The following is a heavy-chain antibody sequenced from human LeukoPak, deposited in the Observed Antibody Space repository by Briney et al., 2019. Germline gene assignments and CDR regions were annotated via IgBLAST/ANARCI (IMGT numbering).Heavy chain of an antibody. D-gene: IGHD2-15*01. V-gene: IGHV1-18*01. Sequence: ASVKVSCKSSGYTFTSYGISWVRQAPGQGLEWMGWISAYNGNTNYARKLQGRVTMTTDTSTSTAYMELRSLRSDDTAVYYCARDRSADDIVVVGGAFDIWGQGTMVTVSS. CDR3: ARDRSADDIVVVGGAFDI. CDR1: GYTFTSYG. J-gene: IGHJ3*02. CDR2: ISAYNGNT.